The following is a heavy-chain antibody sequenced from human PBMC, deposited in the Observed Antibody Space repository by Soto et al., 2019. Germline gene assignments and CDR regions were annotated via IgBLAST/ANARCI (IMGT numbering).Heavy chain of an antibody. V-gene: IGHV4-59*11. CDR2: IFYSGST. Sequence: SETLSLTCTVSGGSTTGHYWTWIRQPPGKSLEWIGYIFYSGSTNYNPSLKSRVTISVDTSKNQFSLKLSSVTAADTAVYYCARVGSSGWAPDYWGPGTLVTVSS. CDR1: GGSTTGHY. CDR3: ARVGSSGWAPDY. D-gene: IGHD6-19*01. J-gene: IGHJ4*02.